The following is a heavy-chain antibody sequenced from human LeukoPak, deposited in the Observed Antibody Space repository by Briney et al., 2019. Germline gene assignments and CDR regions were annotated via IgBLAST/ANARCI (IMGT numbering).Heavy chain of an antibody. D-gene: IGHD6-19*01. V-gene: IGHV3-30-3*01. J-gene: IGHJ1*01. Sequence: GGSLRLSCAASGFTFSSYAMHWVRQAPGKGLEWVAVISYDGSNKYYADSVKGRFTISRDNSKNTLYLQMNSLRAEDTAVYYCAGDSGWELGGWYGNFQHWGQGTLVTVSS. CDR1: GFTFSSYA. CDR2: ISYDGSNK. CDR3: AGDSGWELGGWYGNFQH.